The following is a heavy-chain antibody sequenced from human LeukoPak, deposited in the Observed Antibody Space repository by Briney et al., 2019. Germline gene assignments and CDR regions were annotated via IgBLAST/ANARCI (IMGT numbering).Heavy chain of an antibody. D-gene: IGHD1-26*01. J-gene: IGHJ4*02. Sequence: PGGSLRLSCVASGFTFSSHSMNWVRQAPGKGLEWVANIKQDGSEKSYVDSVKGRFTVSRDNAKNSLYLQMNSLRAEDTALYYCARGRYSGSYLLDYWGQGTLVTVSS. CDR1: GFTFSSHS. V-gene: IGHV3-7*01. CDR2: IKQDGSEK. CDR3: ARGRYSGSYLLDY.